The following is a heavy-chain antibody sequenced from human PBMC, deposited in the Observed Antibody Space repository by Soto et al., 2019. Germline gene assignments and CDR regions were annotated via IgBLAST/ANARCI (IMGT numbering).Heavy chain of an antibody. D-gene: IGHD3-22*01. Sequence: ESGGGLVQPGGSLRLSCAASGFTFSTYSVNWVSQAPGKGLEWVSYISSSSSPIYYADSVKGRFTISRDNAKNSVYLQMNSLRDEDTAVYYCARDGGGESSGSTHYYYYGMDVWGRGTPVTVSS. V-gene: IGHV3-48*02. CDR3: ARDGGGESSGSTHYYYYGMDV. CDR1: GFTFSTYS. J-gene: IGHJ6*02. CDR2: ISSSSSPI.